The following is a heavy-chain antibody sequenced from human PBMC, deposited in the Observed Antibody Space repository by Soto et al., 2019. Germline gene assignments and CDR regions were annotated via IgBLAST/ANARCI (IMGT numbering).Heavy chain of an antibody. CDR2: ISAYNGNT. Sequence: ASVKVSCKASGYNFTSYGISWVRQAPGQGLEWMGWISAYNGNTNYAQKLQGRVTMTTDTSTSTAYMELRSLRSDDTAVFYCARSDYGDYDDYYGMDVWGQGTTVTVSS. V-gene: IGHV1-18*01. CDR3: ARSDYGDYDDYYGMDV. J-gene: IGHJ6*02. D-gene: IGHD4-17*01. CDR1: GYNFTSYG.